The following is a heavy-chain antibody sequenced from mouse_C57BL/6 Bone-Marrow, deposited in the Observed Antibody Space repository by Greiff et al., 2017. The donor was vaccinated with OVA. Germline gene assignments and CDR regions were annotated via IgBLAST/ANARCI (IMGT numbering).Heavy chain of an antibody. J-gene: IGHJ3*01. Sequence: VQLQQPGAELVKPGASVKLSCKASGYTFTSYWMHWVKQRPGQGLEWIGMIHPNSGSTNYNEKFKSKATLTVDKSSSTAYMQLSSLTSEDSAVYYCARKGNGPWFAYWGQGTLVTVSA. D-gene: IGHD1-1*02. CDR3: ARKGNGPWFAY. CDR2: IHPNSGST. V-gene: IGHV1-64*01. CDR1: GYTFTSYW.